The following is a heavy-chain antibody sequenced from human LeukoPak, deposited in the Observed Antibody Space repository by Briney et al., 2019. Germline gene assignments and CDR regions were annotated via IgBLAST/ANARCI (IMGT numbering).Heavy chain of an antibody. D-gene: IGHD4-17*01. CDR1: GFTFSSYA. Sequence: GGSLRLSCAASGFTFSSYAMNWVRQAPGKGLEYVSAISSNGGSTYYANSVKGRSTISRDNSKNTLYLQVNSLRDEDTAVYYCARGLDGDYFWGQGTLVTVSS. V-gene: IGHV3-64*01. CDR3: ARGLDGDYF. J-gene: IGHJ4*02. CDR2: ISSNGGST.